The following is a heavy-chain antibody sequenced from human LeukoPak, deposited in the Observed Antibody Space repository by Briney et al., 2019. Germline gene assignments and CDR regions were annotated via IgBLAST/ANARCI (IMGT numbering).Heavy chain of an antibody. CDR2: ISGSGGST. CDR1: GFTFSNYA. CDR3: AKGEDDSSGWYFFY. D-gene: IGHD6-19*01. V-gene: IGHV3-23*01. Sequence: PGGSLRLSCAASGFTFSNYAMSWVRQAPGKGLEWVSGISGSGGSTYYADSVKGRFTISRDNSKNTLYLQMNSLRAEDTAVYYCAKGEDDSSGWYFFYWGQGTLVTVSS. J-gene: IGHJ4*02.